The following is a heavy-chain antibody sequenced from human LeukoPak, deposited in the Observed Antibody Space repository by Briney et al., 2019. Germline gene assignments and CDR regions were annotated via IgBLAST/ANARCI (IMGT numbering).Heavy chain of an antibody. V-gene: IGHV4-34*01. D-gene: IGHD2-15*01. J-gene: IGHJ4*02. CDR3: ARVRGGSLDY. CDR1: GGSFSGYY. Sequence: PSETLSLTCAVYGGSFSGYYWSWIRQPPGKGLEWIGEINHSGSTNYNPSLKSRVTISVDTSKNQFSLKLSSVTAADTAVYYCARVRGGSLDYWGQGTLVTVSS. CDR2: INHSGST.